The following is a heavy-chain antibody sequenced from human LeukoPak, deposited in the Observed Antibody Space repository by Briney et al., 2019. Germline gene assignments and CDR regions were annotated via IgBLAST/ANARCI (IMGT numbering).Heavy chain of an antibody. CDR3: ARVHDFWSGYYTEFDY. CDR1: GYTFTSYG. V-gene: IGHV1-18*01. D-gene: IGHD3-3*01. J-gene: IGHJ4*02. Sequence: ASVKVSCKASGYTFTSYGISWVRQAPGQGLEWMRWISAYNGNTNYAQKLQGRVTMTTDTSTSTAYMELRSLRSDDTAVYYCARVHDFWSGYYTEFDYWGQGTLVTVSS. CDR2: ISAYNGNT.